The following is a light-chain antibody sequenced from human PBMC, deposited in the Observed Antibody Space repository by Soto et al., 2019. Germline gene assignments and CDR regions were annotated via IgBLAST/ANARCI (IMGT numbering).Light chain of an antibody. CDR2: DAS. Sequence: DIQMTQSPSSLSASVGDRVTITCQASQNINNYLNWYQQTPGRAPKILIYDASNLEAGVPSRFSGSGSGTDSTFTISRLQPEDIATYYCQQYENLPTFGQGTRLEI. J-gene: IGKJ5*01. CDR3: QQYENLPT. V-gene: IGKV1-33*01. CDR1: QNINNY.